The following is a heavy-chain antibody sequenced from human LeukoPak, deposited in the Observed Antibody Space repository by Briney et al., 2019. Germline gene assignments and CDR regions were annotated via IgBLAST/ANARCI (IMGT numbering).Heavy chain of an antibody. CDR1: GFTVSSNY. J-gene: IGHJ4*02. D-gene: IGHD2-2*01. CDR2: IYSGGST. CDR3: AKDLDVVPAAIFVY. Sequence: PGGSLRLSCAASGFTVSSNYMSWVRQAPGKGLEWVSVIYSGGSTYYADSVKGRFTISRDNSKNTLYLQMNSLRAEDTAVYYCAKDLDVVPAAIFVYWGQGTLVTVSS. V-gene: IGHV3-53*01.